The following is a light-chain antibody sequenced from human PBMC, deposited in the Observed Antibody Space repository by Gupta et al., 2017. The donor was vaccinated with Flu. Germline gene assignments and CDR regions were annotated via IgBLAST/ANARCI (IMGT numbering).Light chain of an antibody. CDR3: QQRSNWPPGFT. CDR2: DAS. V-gene: IGKV3-11*01. J-gene: IGKJ2*01. CDR1: QSVSSC. Sequence: EIVLTQSPATLSLSPGERATLSCRASQSVSSCLAWYQQKPGQAPRLLIYDASNRATGIPARFSGSGSGTDFTLTISSLEPEDFAVYYCQQRSNWPPGFTFGQGTKLDIK.